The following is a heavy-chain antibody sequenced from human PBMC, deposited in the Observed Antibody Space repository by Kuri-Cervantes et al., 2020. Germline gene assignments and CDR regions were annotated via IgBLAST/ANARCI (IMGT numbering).Heavy chain of an antibody. CDR3: ARSRAYSGSYYGY. D-gene: IGHD1-26*01. Sequence: ASVKVSCKASGYTFASYGFSWVRQAPGQRLEWTGWINAGNGNTKYSQKFQGRVTVTRDTSASTAYMELSSLRSEDTAVYYCARSRAYSGSYYGYWGQGTLVTVSS. J-gene: IGHJ4*02. V-gene: IGHV1-3*01. CDR2: INAGNGNT. CDR1: GYTFASYG.